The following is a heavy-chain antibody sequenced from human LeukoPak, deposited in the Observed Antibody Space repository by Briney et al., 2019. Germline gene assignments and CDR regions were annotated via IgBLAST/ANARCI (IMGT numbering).Heavy chain of an antibody. CDR1: GFTFSSYG. V-gene: IGHV3-30*02. D-gene: IGHD3-10*01. CDR2: IRYDGSNN. J-gene: IGHJ5*02. CDR3: AKGYGSGNFEFDP. Sequence: GESLKISCAASGFTFSSYGMYWVRQAPGKGLEWVAFIRYDGSNNYYGDSVKGRFTISRDNSKNTLYLQMNSLRAEDTAVYYCAKGYGSGNFEFDPWGQGTLVTVSS.